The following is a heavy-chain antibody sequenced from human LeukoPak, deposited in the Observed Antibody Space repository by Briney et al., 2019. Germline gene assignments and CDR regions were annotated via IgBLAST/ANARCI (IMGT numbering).Heavy chain of an antibody. Sequence: GGSPRLSCAASGFTFSSYAMSWVRQAPGKGLEWVSAISGSGGSTYYADSVKGRLTISRDNSKNTLYLQMNSLRAEDTAVYYCAKDPVEMATITGYYYYGMDVWGQGTTVTVSS. CDR3: AKDPVEMATITGYYYYGMDV. CDR2: ISGSGGST. CDR1: GFTFSSYA. J-gene: IGHJ6*02. V-gene: IGHV3-23*01. D-gene: IGHD5-24*01.